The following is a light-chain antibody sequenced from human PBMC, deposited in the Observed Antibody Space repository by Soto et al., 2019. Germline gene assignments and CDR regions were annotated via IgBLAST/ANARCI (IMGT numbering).Light chain of an antibody. Sequence: QSVLTQPPSVSAAPGQRVTISCSGSRSNIATNYVSWYQHLPGAAPRLLICDDIKRPSGIPDRFSGSKYGTSATLDITGLQPGDEADYYCGTCDTSLSAGGFGGGTKLTV. CDR1: RSNIATNY. J-gene: IGLJ3*02. CDR3: GTCDTSLSAGG. CDR2: DDI. V-gene: IGLV1-51*01.